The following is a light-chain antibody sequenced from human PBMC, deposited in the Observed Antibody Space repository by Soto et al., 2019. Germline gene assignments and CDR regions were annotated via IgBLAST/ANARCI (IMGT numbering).Light chain of an antibody. Sequence: QSVPTQPASVSGSPGQSITISCTGTSSDVDAYNYVSWYQQHPGKAPKVMIYDVSNRPSGVSYRFSGSKSGITASLTISGLQAEDEADYYCCSYTSSSTDVFGTGTKLTVL. CDR2: DVS. CDR3: CSYTSSSTDV. CDR1: SSDVDAYNY. J-gene: IGLJ1*01. V-gene: IGLV2-14*03.